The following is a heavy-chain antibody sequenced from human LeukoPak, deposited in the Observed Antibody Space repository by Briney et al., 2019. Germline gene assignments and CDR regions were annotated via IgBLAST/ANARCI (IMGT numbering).Heavy chain of an antibody. CDR2: ISSSGSTI. D-gene: IGHD6-6*01. J-gene: IGHJ3*02. V-gene: IGHV3-48*04. Sequence: GGSLRLSCAASGFTFSSYAMSWVRQAPGKGLEWVSYISSSGSTIYYADSVKGRFTISRDNAKNSLYLQMNSLRAEDTAVYYCARVGTRGSGIAARIWGRAFDIWGQGTMVTVSS. CDR3: ARVGTRGSGIAARIWGRAFDI. CDR1: GFTFSSYA.